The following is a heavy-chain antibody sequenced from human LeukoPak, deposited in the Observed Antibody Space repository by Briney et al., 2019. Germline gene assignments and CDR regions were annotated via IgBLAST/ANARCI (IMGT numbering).Heavy chain of an antibody. CDR1: GYTFTGYY. V-gene: IGHV1-46*01. J-gene: IGHJ4*02. D-gene: IGHD1-26*01. Sequence: GASVKVSCKASGYTFTGYYMHWVRQAPGQGLEWMGIINPSGGGTSYAQKFQGRVTMTRDTSTSTVYMELSSLRSEDTAVYYCARGPLLVGAISDWGQGTLVTVSS. CDR3: ARGPLLVGAISD. CDR2: INPSGGGT.